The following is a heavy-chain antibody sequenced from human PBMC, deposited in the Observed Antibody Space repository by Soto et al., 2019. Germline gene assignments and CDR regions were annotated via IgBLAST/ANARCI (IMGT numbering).Heavy chain of an antibody. CDR3: ARGGYYDNTWGKLSHYGLDV. D-gene: IGHD3-16*01. Sequence: QVQLVQSAGEVKKPGASVKVSCKASGYTFIRYGIAWVRQAPGQGLEWMGWISPYNDYTIYAQKLQGRVTMTTDTSTRTVYRDLRSLKSDDTAVYYGARGGYYDNTWGKLSHYGLDVWGQGTSVTVSS. CDR1: GYTFIRYG. CDR2: ISPYNDYT. J-gene: IGHJ6*02. V-gene: IGHV1-18*01.